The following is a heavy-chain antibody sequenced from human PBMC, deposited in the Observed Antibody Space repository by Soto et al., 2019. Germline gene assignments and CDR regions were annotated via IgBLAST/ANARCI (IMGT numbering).Heavy chain of an antibody. Sequence: QVQLVESGGGVVQPGRSLRLSCAASGFTFSSYAMHWVRQAPGKGLEWVAVISYDGSNKYYADSVKGRFTISRDNSKNTLYLQMNSLRAEDTAVYYCARTPRGQWELPYYYYGMDVWRQGTTVTVSS. D-gene: IGHD1-26*01. CDR3: ARTPRGQWELPYYYYGMDV. J-gene: IGHJ6*02. CDR1: GFTFSSYA. V-gene: IGHV3-30-3*01. CDR2: ISYDGSNK.